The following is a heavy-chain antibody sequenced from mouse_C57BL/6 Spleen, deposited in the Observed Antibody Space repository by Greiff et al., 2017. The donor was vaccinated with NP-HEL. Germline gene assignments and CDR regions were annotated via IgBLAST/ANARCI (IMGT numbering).Heavy chain of an antibody. CDR2: IRNKANGYTT. Sequence: EVQLVESGGGLVQPGGSLSLSCAASGFTFTDYYMSWVRQPPGKALEWLGFIRNKANGYTTEYSASVKGRFTISRDNSQSILYLQMNALRAEDSATYYCARSSLIYYDYGPWFAYWGQGTLVTVSA. V-gene: IGHV7-3*01. J-gene: IGHJ3*01. CDR1: GFTFTDYY. CDR3: ARSSLIYYDYGPWFAY. D-gene: IGHD2-4*01.